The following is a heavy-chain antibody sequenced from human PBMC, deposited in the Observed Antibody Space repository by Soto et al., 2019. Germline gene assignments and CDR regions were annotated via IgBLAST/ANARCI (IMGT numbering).Heavy chain of an antibody. D-gene: IGHD2-21*02. CDR3: ATILVTGHWYFQV. CDR1: GFTFSSYG. CDR2: ISNSGSLT. Sequence: QLLESGGGLVQFGGSLRLSCAASGFTFSSYGMSWVRQVPGKGLEWVSSISNSGSLTYYADSVKGRCTIPRDNSKTTLYLQMNSLRAEATALSSCATILVTGHWYFQVWGRGTLVTVSS. V-gene: IGHV3-23*01. J-gene: IGHJ2*01.